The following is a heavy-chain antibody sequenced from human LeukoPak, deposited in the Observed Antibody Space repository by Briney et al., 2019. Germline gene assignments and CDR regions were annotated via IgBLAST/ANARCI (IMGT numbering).Heavy chain of an antibody. D-gene: IGHD4-17*01. CDR1: GFTFSSYS. CDR3: ARVIHGDFWIDT. CDR2: ILADGKYADGTST. J-gene: IGHJ5*02. V-gene: IGHV3-74*01. Sequence: GGSLRLSCAASGFTFSSYSMNWVRQAPGKGLVWVSRILADGKYADGTSTSYADSVRGRFTISRDNAKNTVYLQMNSLRAEDTAVYYCARVIHGDFWIDTWGQGTLVTVSS.